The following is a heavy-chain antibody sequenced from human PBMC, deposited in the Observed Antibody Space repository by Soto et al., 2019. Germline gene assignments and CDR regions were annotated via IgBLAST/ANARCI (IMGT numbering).Heavy chain of an antibody. J-gene: IGHJ4*02. V-gene: IGHV4-39*01. CDR2: IYYSGST. CDR3: ARQGVATIEDYFDY. CDR1: GGSISSSSYY. Sequence: SETLSLTCTVSGGSISSSSYYWGWIRQPPGKGLEWIGSIYYSGSTYYNPSLKSRVTISVDTSKNQFSLKLSSVTAADTAVYYCARQGVATIEDYFDYWGQGTLVTVSS. D-gene: IGHD5-12*01.